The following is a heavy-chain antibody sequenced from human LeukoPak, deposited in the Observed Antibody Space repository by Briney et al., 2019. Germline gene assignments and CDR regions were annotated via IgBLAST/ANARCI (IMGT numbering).Heavy chain of an antibody. CDR2: IGGSGTST. CDR3: ARAADDYFFDY. J-gene: IGHJ4*02. V-gene: IGHV3-23*01. Sequence: GGSLRLSCAVSGFTFSSYAMSWVRRAPGKGLEWVSGIGGSGTSTYYADSVKGRFTNSRDNSKNTLYLQMNSLRAEDTAVYYCARAADDYFFDYWGQGTLVTVSS. D-gene: IGHD2-21*02. CDR1: GFTFSSYA.